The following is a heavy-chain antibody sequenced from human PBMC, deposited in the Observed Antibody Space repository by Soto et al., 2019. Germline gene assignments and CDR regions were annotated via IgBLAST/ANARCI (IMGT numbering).Heavy chain of an antibody. D-gene: IGHD5-12*01. CDR2: IVPVFGRP. CDR1: GGSFSNFG. V-gene: IGHV1-69*13. CDR3: AREGSGYNF. Sequence: SVKVSCKASGGSFSNFGISWVRQAPGQGLEWMGGIVPVFGRPNYAQRFRGRLTITADESTGTGYMELISLRSDDTAVYYCAREGSGYNFWGQGTQVTVSS. J-gene: IGHJ4*02.